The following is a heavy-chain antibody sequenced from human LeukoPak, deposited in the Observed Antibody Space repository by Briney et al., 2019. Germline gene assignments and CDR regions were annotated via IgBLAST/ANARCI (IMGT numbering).Heavy chain of an antibody. CDR1: GFTFSSYA. D-gene: IGHD3-10*01. V-gene: IGHV3-48*01. CDR3: ARMIYGSGPLDFDY. J-gene: IGHJ4*02. Sequence: QTGGSLRLSCAASGFTFSSYAMSWVRQAPGKGLEWVSYISSSSSTIYYADSVKGRFTISRDNAKNSLYLQMNSLRAEDTAVYYCARMIYGSGPLDFDYWGQGTLVTVSS. CDR2: ISSSSSTI.